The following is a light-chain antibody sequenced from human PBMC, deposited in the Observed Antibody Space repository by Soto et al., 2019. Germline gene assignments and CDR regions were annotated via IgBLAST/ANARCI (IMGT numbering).Light chain of an antibody. Sequence: ESVLTQSPGTLSLSPGERATLSCRASESVSSSYLAWYQQKPGQAPRLLIFGASSRATGTRDRFSGSGSGRDFTLTISRLEPEDVAVYYCQQYGSSPPWTFAQGTEVEIK. J-gene: IGKJ1*01. CDR1: ESVSSSY. CDR3: QQYGSSPPWT. V-gene: IGKV3-20*01. CDR2: GAS.